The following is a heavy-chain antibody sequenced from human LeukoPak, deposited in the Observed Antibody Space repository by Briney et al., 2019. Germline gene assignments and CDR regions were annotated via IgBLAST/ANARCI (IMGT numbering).Heavy chain of an antibody. V-gene: IGHV3-30-3*01. J-gene: IGHJ5*02. CDR1: GGSITGYY. CDR2: ISYDGSNK. CDR3: AREGYYDFWRVFDP. D-gene: IGHD3-3*01. Sequence: LSLTCTVSGGSITGYYWSWIRQPPGKGLEWVAVISYDGSNKYYADSVKGRFTISRDNSKNTLYLQMNSLRAEDTAVYYCAREGYYDFWRVFDPWGQGTLVTVSS.